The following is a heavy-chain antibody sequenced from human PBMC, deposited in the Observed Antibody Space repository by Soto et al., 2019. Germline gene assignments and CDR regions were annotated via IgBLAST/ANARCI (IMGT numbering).Heavy chain of an antibody. Sequence: GGSLRLSCAASGFTFSSYGMHWVRQAPGKGLEWVAVISYDGSNKYYADSVKGRFTISRDNSKNTLYLQMNSLRAEDTAVYYCAKTASCSSTSCYHAYYYYGMDVWGQGTTVTVSS. V-gene: IGHV3-30*18. CDR1: GFTFSSYG. CDR3: AKTASCSSTSCYHAYYYYGMDV. D-gene: IGHD2-2*01. CDR2: ISYDGSNK. J-gene: IGHJ6*02.